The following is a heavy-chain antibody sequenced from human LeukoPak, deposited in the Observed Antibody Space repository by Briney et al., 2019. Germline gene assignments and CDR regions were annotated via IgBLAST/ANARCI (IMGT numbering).Heavy chain of an antibody. CDR1: GFTFSSYW. V-gene: IGHV3-7*01. Sequence: PGGSLRLSCAASGFTFSSYWMSWVRQAPGKGLEWVANIRQDGGEKRYVDSVKGRFTISRDNAKNSVYLQINSLRAEDTAVYYRARYCGAMCPEYYFDYWGQGTLVTVSS. J-gene: IGHJ4*02. CDR2: IRQDGGEK. D-gene: IGHD2-21*01. CDR3: ARYCGAMCPEYYFDY.